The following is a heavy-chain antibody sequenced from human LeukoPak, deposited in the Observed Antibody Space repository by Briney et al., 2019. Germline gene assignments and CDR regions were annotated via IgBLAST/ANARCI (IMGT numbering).Heavy chain of an antibody. CDR3: AKEVPVPNSPTYFDS. J-gene: IGHJ4*02. Sequence: PGGSLRLSCAASGITFSSYAMSWVRQAPGKGLEWVSSISGGGYNTNYADSVKGRFTISRDNSKNTLYLQMNSLRAEDTAIYYCAKEVPVPNSPTYFDSWGQGSLVTVSS. CDR1: GITFSSYA. CDR2: ISGGGYNT. D-gene: IGHD2-2*01. V-gene: IGHV3-23*01.